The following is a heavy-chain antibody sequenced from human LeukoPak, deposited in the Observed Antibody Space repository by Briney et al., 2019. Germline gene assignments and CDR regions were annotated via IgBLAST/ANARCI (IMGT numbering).Heavy chain of an antibody. CDR3: ARDCITMVQGVIIYYFDY. CDR2: INHSGST. D-gene: IGHD3-10*01. J-gene: IGHJ4*02. V-gene: IGHV4-34*01. CDR1: GGSFSGYY. Sequence: SETLSLTCAVYGGSFSGYYWSWIRQPPGKGLEWIGEINHSGSTNYNPSLKSRVTISVDTSKNQFSLKLSSVTAADTAVYYCARDCITMVQGVIIYYFDYWGQGTLVTVSS.